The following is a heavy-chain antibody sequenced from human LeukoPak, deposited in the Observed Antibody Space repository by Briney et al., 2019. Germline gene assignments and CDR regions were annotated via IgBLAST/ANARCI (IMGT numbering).Heavy chain of an antibody. CDR3: ARRLPWFGESYYYYYMDV. CDR2: ISSSSSTI. D-gene: IGHD3-10*01. Sequence: PGGSLRLSCAASGFTFSSYSMNWVRQAPGKGLERISYISSSSSTIYYADSVKGRFTISRDNAKNSLYLQMNSLRAEDTAVYYCARRLPWFGESYYYYYMDVWGKGTTVTVSS. J-gene: IGHJ6*03. V-gene: IGHV3-48*01. CDR1: GFTFSSYS.